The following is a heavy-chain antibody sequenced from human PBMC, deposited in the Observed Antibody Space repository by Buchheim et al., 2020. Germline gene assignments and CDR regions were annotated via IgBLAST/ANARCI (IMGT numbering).Heavy chain of an antibody. J-gene: IGHJ5*02. V-gene: IGHV3-33*01. CDR1: GFTFSTYG. D-gene: IGHD2-2*01. Sequence: QVQLVESGGGVVQPGRSLRLSCAASGFTFSTYGMHWVRQAPGKGLEWVALIWYDGSNKYYADSVKGRFTISRDNSKNTLYLQMNSLRAEDTAVYYCARGSSADWFDPWGQGTL. CDR2: IWYDGSNK. CDR3: ARGSSADWFDP.